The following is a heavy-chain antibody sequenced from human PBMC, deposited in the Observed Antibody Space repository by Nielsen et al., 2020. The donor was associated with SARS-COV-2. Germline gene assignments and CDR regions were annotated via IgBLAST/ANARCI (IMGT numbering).Heavy chain of an antibody. J-gene: IGHJ5*02. CDR1: GGSISSGDYY. Sequence: SETLSLTCTVSGGSISSGDYYWSWIRQPPGKGLEWIGYIYYSGSTYYNPSLKSRVTISVDTSKNQFSLKLSSVTAADTAVYYCAREASVGYGDGWFDPWGQGTLVTVSS. D-gene: IGHD4-17*01. CDR2: IYYSGST. CDR3: AREASVGYGDGWFDP. V-gene: IGHV4-30-4*01.